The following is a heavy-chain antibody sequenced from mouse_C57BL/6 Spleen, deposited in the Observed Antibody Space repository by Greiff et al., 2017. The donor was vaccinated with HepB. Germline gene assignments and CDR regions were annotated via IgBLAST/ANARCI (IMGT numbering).Heavy chain of an antibody. CDR1: GYAFSSYW. Sequence: VQLQQSGAELVKPGASVKISCKASGYAFSSYWMNWVKQRPGKGLEWIGQIYPGDGDTNYNGKFKGKATLTADKSSSTAYMQLSSLTTEDSAVYFCARSCYDWYFDVWGTGTTVTVSS. CDR3: ARSCYDWYFDV. D-gene: IGHD1-1*01. J-gene: IGHJ1*03. CDR2: IYPGDGDT. V-gene: IGHV1-80*01.